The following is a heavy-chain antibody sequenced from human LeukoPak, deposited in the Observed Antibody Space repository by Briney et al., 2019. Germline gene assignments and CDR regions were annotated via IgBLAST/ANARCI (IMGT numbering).Heavy chain of an antibody. V-gene: IGHV3-23*01. CDR3: AKVNASITMVRGVITVGAYFDY. Sequence: GSLRLSCAASGFTFSSYAMSWVRQAPGKGLEWVSAISGSGGSTYYADSVKGRFTISRDNSKNTLYLQMNSLRAEDTAVYYCAKVNASITMVRGVITVGAYFDYWGQGTLVTVSS. J-gene: IGHJ4*02. D-gene: IGHD3-10*01. CDR2: ISGSGGST. CDR1: GFTFSSYA.